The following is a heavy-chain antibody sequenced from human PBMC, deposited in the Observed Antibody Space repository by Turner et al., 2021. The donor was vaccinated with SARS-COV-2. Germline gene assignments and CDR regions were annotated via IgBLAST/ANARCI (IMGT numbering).Heavy chain of an antibody. Sequence: EVQLLESGRGLVQSGGSLRLSCAASGFTFSSYAMGWVRQAQGKGLAWVSAISGSGGSTYYADSVKGRFTITRDNSKKTLYLKMNSLRAEDTAVYYCAQDLGGGYNYWGQGTLVTVSS. CDR3: AQDLGGGYNY. J-gene: IGHJ4*02. V-gene: IGHV3-23*01. D-gene: IGHD1-26*01. CDR2: ISGSGGST. CDR1: GFTFSSYA.